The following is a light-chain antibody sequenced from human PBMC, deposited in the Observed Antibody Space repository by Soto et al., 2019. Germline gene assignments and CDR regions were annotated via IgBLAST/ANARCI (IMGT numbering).Light chain of an antibody. CDR1: SSNLGAGYD. J-gene: IGLJ3*02. V-gene: IGLV1-40*01. CDR2: GDN. CDR3: LLVYGGAWV. Sequence: QSVLTQPPSVSGAPGQRVTMSCTGTSSNLGAGYDIHWYQQFPGAAPKLLIYGDNNRPSGVPDRFSGSKSGPSASLAITGLQAEDEAYYYCLLVYGGAWVFGGGTKLTVL.